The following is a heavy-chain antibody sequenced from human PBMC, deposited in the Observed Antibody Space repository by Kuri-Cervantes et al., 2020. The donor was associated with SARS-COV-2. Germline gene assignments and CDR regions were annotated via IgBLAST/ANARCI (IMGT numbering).Heavy chain of an antibody. CDR1: GFTFSDHW. Sequence: GGSLRLSCAASGFTFSDHWMHWVRQGPGKGLVWVARINPDGTITSHADSVKGRFTISRDNAKNMLLLQMNSLRAEDTAVYYCVRDGDHWNFDYWGQGTLVTVSS. V-gene: IGHV3-74*01. J-gene: IGHJ4*02. CDR3: VRDGDHWNFDY. D-gene: IGHD1-1*01. CDR2: INPDGTIT.